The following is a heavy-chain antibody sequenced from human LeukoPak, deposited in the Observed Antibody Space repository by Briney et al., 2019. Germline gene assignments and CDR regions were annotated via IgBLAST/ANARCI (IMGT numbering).Heavy chain of an antibody. CDR3: ARDLSQAGYSYGYGEIDY. D-gene: IGHD5-18*01. CDR1: GFTFSSYA. Sequence: GGSLRLSCAASGFTFSSYAMNWVRQAPGKGLEWVSSISSSSSYIYYADSVKGRFTISRDNAKNSLYLQMNSLRAEDTAVYYCARDLSQAGYSYGYGEIDYWGQGTLVTVSS. J-gene: IGHJ4*02. V-gene: IGHV3-21*01. CDR2: ISSSSSYI.